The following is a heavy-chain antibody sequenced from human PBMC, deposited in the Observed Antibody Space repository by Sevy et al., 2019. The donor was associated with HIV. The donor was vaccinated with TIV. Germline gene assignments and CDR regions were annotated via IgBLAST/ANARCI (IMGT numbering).Heavy chain of an antibody. Sequence: GGSLILSCVGSGFRFGSQAMSWVRQAPGKGLEWVSGMSGRGDSRGYAHSVKGRFTISRDNSKNTVYLQMNSLTAEDTALYYCAKDVPDQSWYDDFWSGSPCFDYWGRGILVTVSS. CDR3: AKDVPDQSWYDDFWSGSPCFDY. D-gene: IGHD3-3*01. V-gene: IGHV3-23*01. CDR2: MSGRGDSR. J-gene: IGHJ4*01. CDR1: GFRFGSQA.